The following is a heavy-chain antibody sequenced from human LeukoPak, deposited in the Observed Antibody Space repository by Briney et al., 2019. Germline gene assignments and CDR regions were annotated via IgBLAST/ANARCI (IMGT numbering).Heavy chain of an antibody. D-gene: IGHD3-9*01. J-gene: IGHJ3*02. CDR2: IGFDESNE. Sequence: QPGRSLRLSCAASGFTFSSYDMHWVRQAPGKGLEWVAVIGFDESNEYYADSVKGRFTISRDNAKNSLYLQMNSLRAEDTAVYYCARDRDFDWLSNLDAFDIWGQGTMVTVSS. V-gene: IGHV3-33*08. CDR1: GFTFSSYD. CDR3: ARDRDFDWLSNLDAFDI.